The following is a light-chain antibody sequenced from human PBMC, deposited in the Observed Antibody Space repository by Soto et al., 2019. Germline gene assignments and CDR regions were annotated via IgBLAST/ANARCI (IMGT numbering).Light chain of an antibody. J-gene: IGKJ5*01. CDR1: QNIRNS. CDR3: QQSYSTPSIT. V-gene: IGKV1-39*01. CDR2: SKS. Sequence: DIQMTQAPSSLSASVGDRVNITCRASQNIRNSLNWYQQKPGKAPKLLISSKSSLQSGVPSRFSGSGSGTDFTLTISSLQPEDFASYYCQQSYSTPSITFGQGTRLEI.